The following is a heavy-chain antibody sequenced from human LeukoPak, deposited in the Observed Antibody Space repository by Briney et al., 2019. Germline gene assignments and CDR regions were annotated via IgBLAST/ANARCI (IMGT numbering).Heavy chain of an antibody. CDR1: GYTFTGYY. Sequence: ASVKVSCKASGYTFTGYYMHWVRQAPGQGLEWMGWINPNSGGTSYAQQFQGRVTMTRDTSISTAYMELSRLRSDDTAVYYCARGARDFWSGYLEAHDYWGQGTLVTVSS. J-gene: IGHJ4*02. D-gene: IGHD3-3*01. CDR2: INPNSGGT. CDR3: ARGARDFWSGYLEAHDY. V-gene: IGHV1-2*02.